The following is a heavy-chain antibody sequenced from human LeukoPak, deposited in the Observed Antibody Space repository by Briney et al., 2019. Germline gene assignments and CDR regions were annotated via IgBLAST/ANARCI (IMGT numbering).Heavy chain of an antibody. D-gene: IGHD1-26*01. J-gene: IGHJ4*02. CDR1: GGSISSYY. Sequence: PSETLSLTCTVSGGSISSYYWSWIRQPAGKGLEWIGRIYTSGSTNYNPSLKSRVTISVDKSKNQFSLKLSSVTAADTAVYHCASESGSSRYDYWGQGTLVTVSS. V-gene: IGHV4-4*07. CDR3: ASESGSSRYDY. CDR2: IYTSGST.